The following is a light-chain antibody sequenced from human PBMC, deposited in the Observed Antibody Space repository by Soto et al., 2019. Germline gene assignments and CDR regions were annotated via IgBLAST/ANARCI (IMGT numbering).Light chain of an antibody. Sequence: EIVLTQSPGTLSLSPGARATLSCRASQTVSNNYLAWCQQKPGQAPRVIMYGASRRATGIPDRFSGGGSVTEFTLTISSLQSEDFAVYYCQQYNNWPQTFGQGTKVDIK. CDR1: QTVSNNY. CDR3: QQYNNWPQT. J-gene: IGKJ1*01. CDR2: GAS. V-gene: IGKV3-20*01.